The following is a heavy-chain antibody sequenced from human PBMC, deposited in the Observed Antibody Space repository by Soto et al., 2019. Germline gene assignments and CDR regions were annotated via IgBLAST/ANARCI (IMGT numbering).Heavy chain of an antibody. D-gene: IGHD3-10*01. CDR3: AGITMVRGVLGYYYYGMDV. V-gene: IGHV1-8*01. CDR2: MNPNSGNT. J-gene: IGHJ6*02. Sequence: ASVKVSCKASGYTFTSYDINWVRQATGQGLEWMGWMNPNSGNTGYAQKFQGRVTMTRNTSISTAYMELSSLRSEDTAVYYCAGITMVRGVLGYYYYGMDVWGQGTTVTVSS. CDR1: GYTFTSYD.